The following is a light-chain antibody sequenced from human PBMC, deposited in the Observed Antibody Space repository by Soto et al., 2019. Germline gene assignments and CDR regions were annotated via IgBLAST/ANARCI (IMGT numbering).Light chain of an antibody. CDR3: QQYNRYSRT. CDR1: QSISSW. J-gene: IGKJ1*01. V-gene: IGKV1-5*01. CDR2: DAS. Sequence: DIQMTLSPSTLSASVGDRVTITCRASQSISSWLAWYQQKPGKAPKLLIYDASSLESGVPSRFSGSGSGTEFTLTISSLQPDDFATYYCQQYNRYSRTFGQGTKVDIK.